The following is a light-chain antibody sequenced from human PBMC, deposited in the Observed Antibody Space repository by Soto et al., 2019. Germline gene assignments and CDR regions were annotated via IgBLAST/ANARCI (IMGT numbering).Light chain of an antibody. J-gene: IGKJ2*01. CDR3: QQRSNWPT. V-gene: IGKV3-11*01. Sequence: IVLTQSPDTLSLSSGERATLSCRASQSVSSSLAWYQQKPGQAPRLLIYDASNRATGIPARFSGSGSRTDFTLTISSLEPEDFAVYYCQQRSNWPTFGQGTKLEIK. CDR1: QSVSSS. CDR2: DAS.